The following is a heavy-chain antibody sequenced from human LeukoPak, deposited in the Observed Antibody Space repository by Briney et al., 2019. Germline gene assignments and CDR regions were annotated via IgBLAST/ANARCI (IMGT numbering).Heavy chain of an antibody. CDR3: ARVPCMVRGVIPACWRGRARTNGMDV. Sequence: ASVKVSCKASGGTFSSYAISWVRQAPGQGLEWMGGIIPIFGTANYAQKFQGRVTITADESTGTAYMELSSLRSEDTAVYYCARVPCMVRGVIPACWRGRARTNGMDVWGEGTTVTVSS. D-gene: IGHD3-10*01. V-gene: IGHV1-69*13. J-gene: IGHJ6*04. CDR1: GGTFSSYA. CDR2: IIPIFGTA.